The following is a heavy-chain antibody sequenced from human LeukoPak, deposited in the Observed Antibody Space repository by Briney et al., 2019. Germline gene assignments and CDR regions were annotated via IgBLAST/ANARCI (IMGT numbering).Heavy chain of an antibody. V-gene: IGHV3-53*01. J-gene: IGHJ6*02. CDR3: ARDSPEDYDGMDV. CDR2: IYSGGST. CDR1: GFTVSSNY. Sequence: PEGSLRLSCAASGFTVSSNYMSWVRQAPGKGLEWVSVIYSGGSTYYADSVKGRFTISRDNSKNTLYLQMNSLRAEDTAVYYCARDSPEDYDGMDVWGQGTTVTVSS.